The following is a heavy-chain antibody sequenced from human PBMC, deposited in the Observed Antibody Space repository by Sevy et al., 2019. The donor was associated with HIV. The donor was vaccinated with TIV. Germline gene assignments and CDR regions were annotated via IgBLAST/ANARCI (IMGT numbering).Heavy chain of an antibody. D-gene: IGHD3-10*01. CDR3: ARMQGPHTGPFSWFDP. CDR2: ISGSGGST. V-gene: IGHV3-23*01. CDR1: GFTFSSYA. J-gene: IGHJ5*02. Sequence: GESLKISCAASGFTFSSYAMSWVRQAPGKGLEWVSAISGSGGSTYYADSVKGRFTISRDNSKNTLYLQMNSLRAEDTAVYYCARMQGPHTGPFSWFDPWGQGTLVTVSS.